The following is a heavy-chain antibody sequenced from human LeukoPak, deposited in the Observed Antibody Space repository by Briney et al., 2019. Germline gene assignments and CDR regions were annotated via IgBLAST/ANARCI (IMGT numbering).Heavy chain of an antibody. Sequence: GGSLRLSCAASGFTFSSYSMNWVRQAPGKGLEWVSSISSSSYIYYADSVKGRFTISRDNAKNSLYLQMNSLRAEDTAVYYCARDGPRGDSSYWGQRTLVTVSS. CDR1: GFTFSSYS. D-gene: IGHD3-22*01. J-gene: IGHJ4*02. V-gene: IGHV3-21*01. CDR2: ISSSSYI. CDR3: ARDGPRGDSSY.